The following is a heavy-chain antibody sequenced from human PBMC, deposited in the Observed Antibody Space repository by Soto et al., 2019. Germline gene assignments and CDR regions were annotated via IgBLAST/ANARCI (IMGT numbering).Heavy chain of an antibody. CDR2: IYYSGST. CDR1: GGSISSGGYY. Sequence: NPSETLSLTCTVSGGSISSGGYYWSWIRQHPGKGLEWIGYIYYSGSTYYNPSLKSRVTISVDTSKNQFSLKLSSVTAADTAVYYCARDSLSGRYDILTGYYSYYYYYGMDVWGQGTTVTVSS. CDR3: ARDSLSGRYDILTGYYSYYYYYGMDV. D-gene: IGHD3-9*01. J-gene: IGHJ6*02. V-gene: IGHV4-31*03.